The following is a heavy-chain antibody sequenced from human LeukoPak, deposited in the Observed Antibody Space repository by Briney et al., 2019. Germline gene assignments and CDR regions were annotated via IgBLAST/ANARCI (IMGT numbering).Heavy chain of an antibody. CDR2: INPNSGGT. J-gene: IGHJ4*02. CDR3: ARGPGGVVYNWNDEEGFDY. CDR1: GYTFTGYY. D-gene: IGHD1-20*01. V-gene: IGHV1-2*02. Sequence: ASVKVSCKASGYTFTGYYMHWVRQAPGQGLEWMGWINPNSGGTNYAQKFQGGVTMTRDTSISTAYMELSRLRSDDTAVYYCARGPGGVVYNWNDEEGFDYWGQGTLVTVSS.